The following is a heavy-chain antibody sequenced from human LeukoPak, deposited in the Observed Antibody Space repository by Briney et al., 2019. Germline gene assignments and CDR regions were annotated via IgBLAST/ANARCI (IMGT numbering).Heavy chain of an antibody. J-gene: IGHJ6*02. V-gene: IGHV4-59*12. Sequence: SETLSLTCTVSGDSLSSYFWSWIRQPPGKGLEWIGYNSGSTNYNASLKSRVTILLVRSKNQFSLNLSSVAAEDTAVYYCARGQQLPPDYYYYYYGMDVWGQGTTVTVSS. CDR1: GDSLSSYF. CDR3: ARGQQLPPDYYYYYYGMDV. CDR2: NSGST. D-gene: IGHD6-13*01.